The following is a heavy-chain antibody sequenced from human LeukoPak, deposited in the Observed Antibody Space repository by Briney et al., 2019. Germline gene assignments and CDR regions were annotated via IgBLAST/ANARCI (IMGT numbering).Heavy chain of an antibody. V-gene: IGHV3-53*01. CDR1: RFTVSSNY. Sequence: GGSLTLSCAPSRFTVSSNYMSWVRQAPGEGLEWVSVIYSGGSKYYADSVKGRFTISRDNSKNTLYLQMNSLRAEATAVYYCARISMISNYYYYYMDVWGKGTTVTVSS. CDR2: IYSGGSK. J-gene: IGHJ6*03. D-gene: IGHD3/OR15-3a*01. CDR3: ARISMISNYYYYYMDV.